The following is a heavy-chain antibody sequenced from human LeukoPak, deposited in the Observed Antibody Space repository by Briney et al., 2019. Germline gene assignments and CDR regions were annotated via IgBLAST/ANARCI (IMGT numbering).Heavy chain of an antibody. Sequence: PGGSLRLSCAASGFTFSSYAMPWVRQAPGKGLEWVAVISYDGSNKYYADSVKGRFTISRDNSKNTLYLQMNSLRAEDTAVYYCAKDPSNYEYYFDYWGQGTLVTVSS. CDR1: GFTFSSYA. CDR3: AKDPSNYEYYFDY. V-gene: IGHV3-30-3*01. J-gene: IGHJ4*02. D-gene: IGHD4-11*01. CDR2: ISYDGSNK.